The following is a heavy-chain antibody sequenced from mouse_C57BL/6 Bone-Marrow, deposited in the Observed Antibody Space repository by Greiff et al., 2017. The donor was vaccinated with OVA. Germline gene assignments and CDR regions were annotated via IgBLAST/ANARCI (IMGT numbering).Heavy chain of an antibody. CDR2: IDPSDSYT. CDR1: GYTFTSYW. D-gene: IGHD1-1*01. J-gene: IGHJ1*03. Sequence: QVQLQQPGAELVMPGASVKLSCKASGYTFTSYWMHWVKQRPGQGLEWIGEIDPSDSYTNYNQKFKGKSTLTVDKSSSTAYMQLSSLTSEDSAVYYCARSGIYYYGSSYFDVWGTGTTVTVAS. CDR3: ARSGIYYYGSSYFDV. V-gene: IGHV1-69*01.